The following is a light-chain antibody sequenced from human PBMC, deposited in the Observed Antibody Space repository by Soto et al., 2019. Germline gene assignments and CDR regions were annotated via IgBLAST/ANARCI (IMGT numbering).Light chain of an antibody. V-gene: IGKV3-15*01. Sequence: IVLTQSPATLSVSPPASSTLSFRASQSVSSDLAWYQQKPGQAPRLIIYYTSTRATGFQARFSGGGSGTEFTLTISSMQSEDSAFYYCKQYNKWQINFGNGTRLEIK. J-gene: IGKJ5*01. CDR2: YTS. CDR1: QSVSSD. CDR3: KQYNKWQIN.